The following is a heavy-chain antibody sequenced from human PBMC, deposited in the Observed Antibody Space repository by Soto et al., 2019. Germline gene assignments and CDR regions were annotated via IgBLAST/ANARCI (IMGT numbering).Heavy chain of an antibody. CDR3: ARERQLTISHPYYFDS. D-gene: IGHD3-10*01. V-gene: IGHV4-30-4*01. J-gene: IGHJ5*01. CDR1: GGSISSGDYY. Sequence: PSETLSLTCTVSGGSISSGDYYWSWIRQPPGKGLEWIGYIYYSGSTYYNPSLKSRVTISVDTSKNQFSLKLSSVTAADTAVYYCARERQLTISHPYYFDSWGQGTVVTVSS. CDR2: IYYSGST.